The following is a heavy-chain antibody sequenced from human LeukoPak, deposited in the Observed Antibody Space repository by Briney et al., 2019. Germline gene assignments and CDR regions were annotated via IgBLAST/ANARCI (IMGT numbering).Heavy chain of an antibody. CDR2: INHSGST. D-gene: IGHD1-7*01. CDR1: GGSISSGSYY. Sequence: SETLSLTCTVSGGSISSGSYYWSWIRQPPGKGLEWIGEINHSGSTNYNPSLKSRVTISVDTSKNQFSLKLSSVTAADTAVYYCARASYNWNYRVDYWGQGTLVTVSS. CDR3: ARASYNWNYRVDY. V-gene: IGHV4-39*07. J-gene: IGHJ4*02.